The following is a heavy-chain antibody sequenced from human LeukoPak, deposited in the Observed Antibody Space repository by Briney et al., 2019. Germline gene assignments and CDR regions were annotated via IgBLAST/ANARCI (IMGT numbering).Heavy chain of an antibody. D-gene: IGHD3-3*01. Sequence: SETLSLTCTVSGYSISSGYYCGWSRQPPGKGLEWIGSIYHSGSTYYNPSLKSRVTISVDTSKNQFSLKLSSVTAADTAVYYCARDRILIGIWSGYRGFDPWGQGTLVTVSS. J-gene: IGHJ5*02. CDR3: ARDRILIGIWSGYRGFDP. CDR2: IYHSGST. CDR1: GYSISSGYY. V-gene: IGHV4-38-2*02.